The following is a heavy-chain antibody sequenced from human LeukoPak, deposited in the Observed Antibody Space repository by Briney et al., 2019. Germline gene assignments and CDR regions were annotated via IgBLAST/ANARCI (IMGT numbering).Heavy chain of an antibody. CDR2: ISYDGSNK. CDR1: GFTFSSYA. Sequence: GALRLSCAASGFTFSSYAMHWVRQAPGKGLEWVAVISYDGSNKYYADSVKGRFTISRDNSKNTLYLQMNSLRAEDTAVYYCARDSIEYSSWGLDYWGQGTLVTVSS. V-gene: IGHV3-30-3*01. CDR3: ARDSIEYSSWGLDY. J-gene: IGHJ4*02. D-gene: IGHD6-6*01.